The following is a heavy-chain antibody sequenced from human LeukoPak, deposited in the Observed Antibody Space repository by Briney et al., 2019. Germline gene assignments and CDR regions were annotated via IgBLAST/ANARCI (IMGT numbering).Heavy chain of an antibody. J-gene: IGHJ4*02. D-gene: IGHD3-3*01. V-gene: IGHV3-23*01. CDR1: KFTVSSNY. CDR2: ISGSGGST. CDR3: AKDRGLGFWSDIDY. Sequence: GGSLRLSCAGSKFTVSSNYMSWVRQAPGRGLEWVSAISGSGGSTYYADSVKGRFTISRDNSKNTLYLQMNSLRAEDTAVYYCAKDRGLGFWSDIDYWGQGTLVTVSS.